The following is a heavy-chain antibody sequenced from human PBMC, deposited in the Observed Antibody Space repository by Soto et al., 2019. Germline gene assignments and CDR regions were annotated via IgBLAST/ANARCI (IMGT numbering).Heavy chain of an antibody. V-gene: IGHV3-23*01. D-gene: IGHD6-13*01. CDR1: GFTFSSYA. CDR2: ISGSGGST. CDR3: AKEPSAAAGIIAHDAFDI. J-gene: IGHJ3*02. Sequence: GGSLRLSCAASGFTFSSYAMSWVRQAPGKGLEWVLAISGSGGSTYYADSVKGRFTISRDNSKNTLYLQMNSLRAEDTAVYYCAKEPSAAAGIIAHDAFDIWGQGTMVTVSS.